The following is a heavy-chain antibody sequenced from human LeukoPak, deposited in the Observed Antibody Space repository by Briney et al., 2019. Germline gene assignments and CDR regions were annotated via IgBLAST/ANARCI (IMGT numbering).Heavy chain of an antibody. V-gene: IGHV1-18*01. CDR2: INTYKGNT. D-gene: IGHD2-21*02. CDR1: GYTFTDFG. J-gene: IGHJ5*02. Sequence: ASVTVSCKPSGYTFTDFGISWVRQAPGEGLEWMGWINTYKGNTKYGQRFQGRFTMTTDTATNTAFMVLRSLRSDDTAVYYCARDQRVGVTAFYRPFDPWGQGTPVTVSS. CDR3: ARDQRVGVTAFYRPFDP.